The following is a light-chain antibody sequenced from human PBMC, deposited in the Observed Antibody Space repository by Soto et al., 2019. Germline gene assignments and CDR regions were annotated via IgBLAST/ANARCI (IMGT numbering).Light chain of an antibody. Sequence: DIQMTQSPSSLSASVGDRVTITCRASHNITRFLNWYQQKPGKAPNLLIYAASSLQSGVPSRFSGSGSGTDFTLTISSLQAEDFATYYCQQSYFTWTFGQGTKVEFK. J-gene: IGKJ1*01. CDR3: QQSYFTWT. CDR2: AAS. CDR1: HNITRF. V-gene: IGKV1-39*01.